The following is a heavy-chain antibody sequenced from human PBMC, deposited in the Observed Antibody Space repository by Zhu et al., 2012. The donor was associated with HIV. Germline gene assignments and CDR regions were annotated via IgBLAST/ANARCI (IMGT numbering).Heavy chain of an antibody. CDR1: GGSFSGYY. J-gene: IGHJ4*02. D-gene: IGHD4-17*01. CDR2: INHSGST. Sequence: QVQLQQWGAGLLKPSETLSLTCAVYGGSFSGYYWSWIRQPPGKGLEWIGEINHSGSTNYNPSLKSRVTISVDTSKNQFSLKLSSVTAADTAVYYCARRGVTTFYYFDYWGQGTLVTVSS. CDR3: ARRGVTTFYYFDY. V-gene: IGHV4-34*01.